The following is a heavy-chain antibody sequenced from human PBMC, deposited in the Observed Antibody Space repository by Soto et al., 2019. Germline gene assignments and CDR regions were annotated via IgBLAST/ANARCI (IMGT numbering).Heavy chain of an antibody. J-gene: IGHJ3*02. CDR2: IKPDGSEK. CDR1: GFTFSTYW. CDR3: ARGDYYDTSGPFSDAFDI. Sequence: GSLRLSCAASGFTFSTYWMSWVRQAPGKGLEWVANIKPDGSEKWYVDSVKGRFTISRDNAKNSLYLQMNSLRAEDTAVYYCARGDYYDTSGPFSDAFDIWGQGTMVTVSS. D-gene: IGHD3-22*01. V-gene: IGHV3-7*04.